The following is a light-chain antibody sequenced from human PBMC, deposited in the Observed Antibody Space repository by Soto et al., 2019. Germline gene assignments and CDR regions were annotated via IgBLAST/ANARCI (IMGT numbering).Light chain of an antibody. CDR3: HQYNDWPRT. J-gene: IGKJ2*01. CDR2: GAS. V-gene: IGKV3-15*01. CDR1: QSVSSN. Sequence: EILMTQSPPTLSVSPGERATLSCRASQSVSSNLAWYQQIPGQAPRLLIYGASTRATGIPARFSGSGSGTEFTLTISSLQSEDFAVYYCHQYNDWPRTFGQGTKLEIK.